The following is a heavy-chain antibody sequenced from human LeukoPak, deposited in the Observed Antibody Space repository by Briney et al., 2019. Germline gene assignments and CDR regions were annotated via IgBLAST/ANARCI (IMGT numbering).Heavy chain of an antibody. D-gene: IGHD1-20*01. V-gene: IGHV6-1*01. CDR1: GDTVSSNSAA. CDR3: AREGVDNWIYYYCIDV. CDR2: TYYRSKWYN. Sequence: SQTLSLTCAISGDTVSSNSAAWGWISQPPWRGLEWLGRTYYRSKWYNDYAVSVKSRIPINPDTSKNQFSLQLNSVPPEDTAVYYCAREGVDNWIYYYCIDVWGQGTTVTV. J-gene: IGHJ6*02.